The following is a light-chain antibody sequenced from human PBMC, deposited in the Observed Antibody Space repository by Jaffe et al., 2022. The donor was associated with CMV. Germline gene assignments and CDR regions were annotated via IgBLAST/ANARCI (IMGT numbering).Light chain of an antibody. V-gene: IGLV2-14*01. Sequence: QSALTQPASVSGSPGQSITISCTGTSSDVGAYNYVSWYQQYPGKAPKLVIYDVTNRPSGVSDRFSGSKSGNTASLTISGLQAEDEADYHCSSQTSTSPYVFGTGTKVTVL. CDR1: SSDVGAYNY. CDR2: DVT. CDR3: SSQTSTSPYV. J-gene: IGLJ1*01.